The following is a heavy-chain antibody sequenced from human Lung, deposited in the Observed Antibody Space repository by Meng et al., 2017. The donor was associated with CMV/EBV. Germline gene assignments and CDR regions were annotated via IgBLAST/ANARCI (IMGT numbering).Heavy chain of an antibody. D-gene: IGHD3-22*01. J-gene: IGHJ4*02. CDR3: ARVFGDITGYVFDY. CDR2: TYYKSKWNH. CDR1: GDSVSSNSAT. Sequence: LXCAISGDSVSSNSATWNWIRQSPSRGLEWLGRTYYKSKWNHDYAVSVKSRISFNPDTSKNQFSLQLSSVTPEDTAVYYCARVFGDITGYVFDYWGQGTLVTVSS. V-gene: IGHV6-1*01.